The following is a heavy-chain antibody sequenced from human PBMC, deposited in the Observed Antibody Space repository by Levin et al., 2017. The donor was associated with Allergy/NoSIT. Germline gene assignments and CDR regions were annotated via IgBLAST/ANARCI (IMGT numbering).Heavy chain of an antibody. V-gene: IGHV5-51*01. D-gene: IGHD6-6*01. J-gene: IGHJ4*02. Sequence: LGESLKISCKGSGYSFTSYWIGWVRQMPGKGLEWMGIIYPGDSDTRYSPSFQGQVTISADKSISTAYLQWSSLKASDTAMYYCARQYIHSSSPYYFDYWGQGTLVTVSS. CDR2: IYPGDSDT. CDR1: GYSFTSYW. CDR3: ARQYIHSSSPYYFDY.